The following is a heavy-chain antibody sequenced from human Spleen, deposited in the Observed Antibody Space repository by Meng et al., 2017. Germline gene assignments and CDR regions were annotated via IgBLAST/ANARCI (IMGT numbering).Heavy chain of an antibody. V-gene: IGHV3-23*01. CDR1: GFTFSSYA. D-gene: IGHD3-22*01. CDR3: AKGAAYYHTSGYYYNDAFDI. CDR2: ISGTGGTT. J-gene: IGHJ3*02. Sequence: GGSLRLSCAASGFTFSSYAMSWVRQAPGKGLEWVSAISGTGGTTHYADSVKGRFTVSRDNSKNTLFLQMNNLRAEDTAVYYCAKGAAYYHTSGYYYNDAFDIWGQGTMVTVSS.